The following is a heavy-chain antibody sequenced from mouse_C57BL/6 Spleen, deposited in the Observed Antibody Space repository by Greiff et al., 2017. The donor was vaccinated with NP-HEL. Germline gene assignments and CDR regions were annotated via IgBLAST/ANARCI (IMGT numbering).Heavy chain of an antibody. CDR2: IHPNSGST. V-gene: IGHV1-64*01. D-gene: IGHD3-2*02. CDR1: GYTFTSYW. J-gene: IGHJ2*01. CDR3: ARSGCFNYFDY. Sequence: VKLQQPGAELVKPGASVKLSCKASGYTFTSYWMHWVKQRPGQGLEWIGMIHPNSGSTNYNEKFKSKATLTVDNSSSTAYMQLSSLTSEDSAVYYGARSGCFNYFDYWGQGTTLTVSS.